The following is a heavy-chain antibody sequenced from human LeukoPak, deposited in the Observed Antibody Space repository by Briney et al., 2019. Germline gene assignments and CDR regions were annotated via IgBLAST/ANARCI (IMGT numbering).Heavy chain of an antibody. CDR1: GYSFTSCS. D-gene: IGHD6-19*01. Sequence: GASVKLCCKASGYSFTSCSISRVRKAPGQGPERMGWISAYNANTNYAQTIPGRVTMTTDTSTSTVYMELRSLRSDDRAVYYCARGHSSGWYRELDYWGQGTLVTVSS. J-gene: IGHJ4*02. V-gene: IGHV1-18*04. CDR3: ARGHSSGWYRELDY. CDR2: ISAYNANT.